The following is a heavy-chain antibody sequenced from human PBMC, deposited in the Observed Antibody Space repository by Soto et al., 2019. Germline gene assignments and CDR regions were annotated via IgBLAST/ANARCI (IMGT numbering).Heavy chain of an antibody. CDR1: GGSISSYY. CDR2: IYYSGST. D-gene: IGHD3-3*01. V-gene: IGHV4-59*05. Sequence: SETLSLTCTVSGGSISSYYWSWIRQPAGKGLEWIGRIYYSGSTYYNPSLKSRVTISVDTSKNQFSLKLSSVTAADTAVYYCARQLGTIFGVVISRGNWFDPWGQGTLVTVSS. CDR3: ARQLGTIFGVVISRGNWFDP. J-gene: IGHJ5*02.